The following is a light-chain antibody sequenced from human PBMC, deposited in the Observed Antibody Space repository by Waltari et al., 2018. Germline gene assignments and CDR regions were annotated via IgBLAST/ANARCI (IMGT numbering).Light chain of an antibody. CDR2: AAS. CDR3: QHHVRLPAT. V-gene: IGKV3-20*01. CDR1: QSISKY. Sequence: EIVLTQSPGTLSLSPGERATLSCRASQSISKYLAWYQQRPGQAPRLLMYAASNRATGIPDRFSGGWSGTDFRLTISRLEPEDFAVYYCQHHVRLPATFGQGTKVEIK. J-gene: IGKJ1*01.